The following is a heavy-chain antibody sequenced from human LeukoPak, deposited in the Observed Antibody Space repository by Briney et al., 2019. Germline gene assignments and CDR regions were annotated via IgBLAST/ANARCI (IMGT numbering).Heavy chain of an antibody. Sequence: SETLSLTCTVSGGSISSSSYYWSWIRQPPGKGLEWIGEINHSGSTNYNPSLKSRVTISVDTSKNQFSLKLSSVTAADTAVYYCARRALTVAMIVPGAFDIWGQGTMVTVSS. J-gene: IGHJ3*02. CDR3: ARRALTVAMIVPGAFDI. CDR2: INHSGST. CDR1: GGSISSSSYY. D-gene: IGHD3-22*01. V-gene: IGHV4-39*07.